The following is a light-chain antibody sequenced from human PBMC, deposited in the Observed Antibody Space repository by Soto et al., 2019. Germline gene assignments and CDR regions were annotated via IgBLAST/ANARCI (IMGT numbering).Light chain of an antibody. Sequence: EIVMTQSPATLSVSPGDGATLSCRASQSISSNLVWYQQKPGQAPRLLIYAASARATGIPARFSGSGSGTEFTLTITSLQSEDFAVYYCHQFDTWPRTFGQGTKVEVK. CDR3: HQFDTWPRT. J-gene: IGKJ1*01. CDR2: AAS. CDR1: QSISSN. V-gene: IGKV3-15*01.